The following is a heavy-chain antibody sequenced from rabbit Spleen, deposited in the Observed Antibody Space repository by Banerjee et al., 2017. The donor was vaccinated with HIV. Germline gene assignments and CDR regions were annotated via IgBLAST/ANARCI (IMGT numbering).Heavy chain of an antibody. CDR1: GVSFSFNSY. V-gene: IGHV1S40*01. CDR3: ARDPGSSFSSYGMDR. Sequence: QSLEESGGDLVKPGASLTLTCTASGVSFSFNSYMCWVRQAPGKGLEWIACIDTGNSGFTYFASWAKGRGTISKTSSTTVTLQMTSLTAADTATYFCARDPGSSFSSYGMDRWGSGTLVTVS. J-gene: IGHJ6*01. D-gene: IGHD8-1*01. CDR2: IDTGNSGFT.